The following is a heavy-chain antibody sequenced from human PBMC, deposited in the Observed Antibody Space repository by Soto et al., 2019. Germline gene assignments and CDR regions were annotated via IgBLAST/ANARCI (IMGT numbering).Heavy chain of an antibody. CDR2: IKQDGSEK. CDR1: GFTFSSYW. Sequence: EVQLVESGGGLVQPGGSLRLSCAASGFTFSSYWMSWVRQAPGKGLEWVANIKQDGSEKYYVDSVKGRFIISRDNAKNSLYLQMNSLRAEDTAVYYCARGLGIRGNWFDPWGQGTLVTVAS. V-gene: IGHV3-7*01. CDR3: ARGLGIRGNWFDP. J-gene: IGHJ5*02. D-gene: IGHD7-27*01.